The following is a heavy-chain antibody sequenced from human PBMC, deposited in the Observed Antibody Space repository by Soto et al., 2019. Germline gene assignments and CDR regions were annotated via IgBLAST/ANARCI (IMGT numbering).Heavy chain of an antibody. CDR3: ARLYGSRGPFDC. CDR2: IYYSGST. CDR1: GGSISRYY. D-gene: IGHD6-13*01. J-gene: IGHJ4*02. V-gene: IGHV4-59*12. Sequence: SETLSLTCTVSGGSISRYYWSWIRQPPGKGLEWIGYIYYSGSTNYNPSLKSRVTISVDTSKNQFSLKLSSVTAADTAVYYCARLYGSRGPFDCWGQGTLVTVXS.